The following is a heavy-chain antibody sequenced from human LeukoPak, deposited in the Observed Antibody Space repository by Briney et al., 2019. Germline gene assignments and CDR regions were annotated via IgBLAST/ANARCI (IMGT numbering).Heavy chain of an antibody. V-gene: IGHV3-21*01. CDR3: AREGDGYNFAY. J-gene: IGHJ4*02. CDR2: ISSSSSYI. Sequence: GGSLRLSCAASGFTFSSYSMNWVRQAPGKGLEWVSSISSSSSYIYYADSVKGRFTISRDNSKNTLYLQMNSLRAEDTAVYYCAREGDGYNFAYWGQGTLVTVSS. CDR1: GFTFSSYS. D-gene: IGHD5-24*01.